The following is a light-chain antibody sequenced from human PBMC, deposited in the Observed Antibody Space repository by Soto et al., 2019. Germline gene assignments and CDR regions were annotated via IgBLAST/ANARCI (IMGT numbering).Light chain of an antibody. Sequence: EIVLTQSPATLSLSPGERATLSCRASQSISISYLAWYQQQPGQAPRLLIYSTSTRATGIPDRFSGSGSGTDFTLTITRLEPGDFAVYYCQHYGGSSSTFGQGTKVEIK. J-gene: IGKJ1*01. V-gene: IGKV3-20*01. CDR2: STS. CDR1: QSISISY. CDR3: QHYGGSSST.